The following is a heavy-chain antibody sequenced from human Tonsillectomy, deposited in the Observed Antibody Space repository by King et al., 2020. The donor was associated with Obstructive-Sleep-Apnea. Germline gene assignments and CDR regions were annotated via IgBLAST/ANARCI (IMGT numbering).Heavy chain of an antibody. D-gene: IGHD6-13*01. Sequence: DVQLVESGGGLVQPGGSLRLSCAASGFTFSSYWMSWVRQAPGKGLEWVANVNQDGSEKYYVDSVKGRFTISRDNAKNSLYLQMNSLRAEDTAVYYCARDRGSWYSPPSWYFDLWGRGTLVTVSS. CDR1: GFTFSSYW. CDR2: VNQDGSEK. CDR3: ARDRGSWYSPPSWYFDL. J-gene: IGHJ2*01. V-gene: IGHV3-7*01.